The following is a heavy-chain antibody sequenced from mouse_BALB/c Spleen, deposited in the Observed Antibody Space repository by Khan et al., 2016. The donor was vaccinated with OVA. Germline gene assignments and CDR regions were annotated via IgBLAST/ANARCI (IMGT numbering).Heavy chain of an antibody. CDR2: IRLQSDDYVT. V-gene: IGHV6-6*02. CDR1: GFTFSDSW. D-gene: IGHD2-12*01. J-gene: IGHJ2*01. CDR3: LLLL. Sequence: EVQLEESGGGLVQPGGSMKLSCVASGFTFSDSWMHWVSQSPEQGLEWVAEIRLQSDDYVTDYAESVKGRFTTSTDASQSSLYLQRNNLRAEDTGNYACLLLLWGQGTTLTVSS.